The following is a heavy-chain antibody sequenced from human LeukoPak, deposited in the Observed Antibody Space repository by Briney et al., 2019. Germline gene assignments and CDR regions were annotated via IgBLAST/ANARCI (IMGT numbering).Heavy chain of an antibody. CDR3: ARDMHYYYGMDV. J-gene: IGHJ6*02. CDR1: GFTFSSYG. CDR2: IWYDGSNK. Sequence: GGSLRLSCAASGFTFSSYGMHWLRQAPDKGLEWVAVIWYDGSNKYYADSVKGRFTISRDNSKNTLYLQMNSLRAEDTAVYYCARDMHYYYGMDVWGQGTTVTVSS. V-gene: IGHV3-33*01. D-gene: IGHD2-2*01.